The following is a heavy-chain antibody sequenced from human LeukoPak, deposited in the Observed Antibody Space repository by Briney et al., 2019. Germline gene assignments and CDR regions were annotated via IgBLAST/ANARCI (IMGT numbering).Heavy chain of an antibody. CDR1: GFTFSSHW. Sequence: GGSLRLSCAASGFTFSSHWMHWVRQPPGEGLVWVSRISSDGSTTNYADSVKGRFTISRDNAKNSLFLQMNSLRDEDTAVYYCARIYYGSGTPPHWGQGTLVTVSS. D-gene: IGHD3-10*01. CDR2: ISSDGSTT. V-gene: IGHV3-74*01. J-gene: IGHJ4*02. CDR3: ARIYYGSGTPPH.